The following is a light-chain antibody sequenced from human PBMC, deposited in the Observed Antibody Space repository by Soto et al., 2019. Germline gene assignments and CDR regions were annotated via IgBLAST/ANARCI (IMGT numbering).Light chain of an antibody. Sequence: QSVLTQSSSASASLGSSVKLTCTLSSGHSSNIIAWHQQQPGKAPRYLMKLEGSGSYNKGSGVPDRFSGSSSGADRYLTISNLQSEDESDYYCETWDSNTRVFGGGTKVT. V-gene: IGLV4-60*03. CDR1: SGHSSNI. J-gene: IGLJ3*02. CDR3: ETWDSNTRV. CDR2: LEGSGSY.